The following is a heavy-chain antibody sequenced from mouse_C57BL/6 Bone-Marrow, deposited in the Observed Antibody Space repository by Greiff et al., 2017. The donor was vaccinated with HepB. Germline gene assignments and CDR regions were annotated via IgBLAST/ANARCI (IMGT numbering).Heavy chain of an antibody. D-gene: IGHD4-1*01. Sequence: EVKLMESGGGLVQSGRSLRLSCATSGFTFSDFYMEWVRQAPGKGLEWIAASRNKANDYTTEYSASVKGRFIFSRDTSQSILYLQMNALRAEDTAIYYCARDALGPYAMDYWGQGTSGTVSS. CDR3: ARDALGPYAMDY. CDR2: SRNKANDYTT. V-gene: IGHV7-1*01. CDR1: GFTFSDFY. J-gene: IGHJ4*01.